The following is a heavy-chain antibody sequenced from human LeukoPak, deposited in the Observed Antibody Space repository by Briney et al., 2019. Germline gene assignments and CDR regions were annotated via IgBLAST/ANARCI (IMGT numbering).Heavy chain of an antibody. CDR1: GYTFTGYY. J-gene: IGHJ3*02. CDR3: ARASSSRSYDAFDI. Sequence: GASVKVPCKASGYTFTGYYMHWVRQAPGQGLEWMGWINPNSGGTNYAQKFQGWVTMTRDTSISTACMELSRLRSDDTAVYYCARASSSRSYDAFDIWGQGTMVTVSS. V-gene: IGHV1-2*04. D-gene: IGHD6-13*01. CDR2: INPNSGGT.